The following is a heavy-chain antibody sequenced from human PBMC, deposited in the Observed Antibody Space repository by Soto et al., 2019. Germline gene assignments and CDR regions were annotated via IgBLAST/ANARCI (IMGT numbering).Heavy chain of an antibody. CDR2: INHSGST. CDR1: GGSFSGYY. J-gene: IGHJ4*02. V-gene: IGHV4-34*01. Sequence: PSETLSLTCAVYGGSFSGYYWSWIRQPPGKGLEWIGEINHSGSTNYNPSLKSRVTISVDTSKNQFSLKLSSVTAADTAVYYCARDPEPFYYFDYWGQGTLVTV. CDR3: ARDPEPFYYFDY.